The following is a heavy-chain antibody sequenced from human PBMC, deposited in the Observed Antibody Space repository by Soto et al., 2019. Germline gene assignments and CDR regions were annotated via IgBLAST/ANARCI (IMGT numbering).Heavy chain of an antibody. CDR2: IIPIFGTA. Sequence: SVKVSCKASGGTFSSYAISWVRQVPGQGLEWMGVIIPIFGTANYAQKFQGRVTISADESTSTAYMELSGLRSEDTAVFYCARDMSITTRPDYYYGMDVWGQGTTVTVSS. CDR1: GGTFSSYA. J-gene: IGHJ6*02. D-gene: IGHD6-6*01. V-gene: IGHV1-69*13. CDR3: ARDMSITTRPDYYYGMDV.